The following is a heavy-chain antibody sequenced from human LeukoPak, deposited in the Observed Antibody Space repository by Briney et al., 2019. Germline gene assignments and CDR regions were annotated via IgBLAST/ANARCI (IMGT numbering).Heavy chain of an antibody. Sequence: GGSLRLSCAASGFTFSGFGMHWVRQAPGKGLEWVAVILYDGSLKHYLDSVKGRFTISRDNSKNTVVLQMDSLRVEDTAIYYCAKKFSYGSGAGDALDIWATGHWSPSLQ. CDR1: GFTFSGFG. CDR3: AKKFSYGSGAGDALDI. V-gene: IGHV3-30*18. D-gene: IGHD3-10*01. CDR2: ILYDGSLK. J-gene: IGHJ3*02.